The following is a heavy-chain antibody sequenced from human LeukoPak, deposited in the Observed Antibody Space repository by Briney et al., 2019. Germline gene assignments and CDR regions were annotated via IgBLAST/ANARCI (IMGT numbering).Heavy chain of an antibody. D-gene: IGHD3-22*01. J-gene: IGHJ4*02. CDR3: AKAPSYDSSGYYSDY. CDR1: GFTFSSYV. Sequence: GGSLRLSCAASGFTFSSYVMTWVRQAPGQGLEWVSAISGSGVNTYYADSVKGRFTISRDNSRNTLYLQMDSLRAEDTALYYCAKAPSYDSSGYYSDYWGQGTLVTVSS. V-gene: IGHV3-23*01. CDR2: ISGSGVNT.